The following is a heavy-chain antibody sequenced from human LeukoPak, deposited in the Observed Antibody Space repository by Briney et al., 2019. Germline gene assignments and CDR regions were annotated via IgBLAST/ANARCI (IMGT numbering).Heavy chain of an antibody. J-gene: IGHJ4*02. D-gene: IGHD3-9*01. V-gene: IGHV4-39*01. CDR3: ARLWYFDWLSYFDY. CDR1: GGSISSSSYY. CDR2: IYYSGST. Sequence: PSETLSLTXTVSGGSISSSSYYWGWIRQPPGKGLEWIGSIYYSGSTYYNPSLKSRVTISVDTSKNQFSLKLSSVTAADTAVYYCARLWYFDWLSYFDYWGQGTLVTVSS.